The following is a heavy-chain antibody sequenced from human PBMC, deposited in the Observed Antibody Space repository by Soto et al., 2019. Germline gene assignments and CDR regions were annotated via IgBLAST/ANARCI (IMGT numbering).Heavy chain of an antibody. V-gene: IGHV4-59*01. D-gene: IGHD3-10*01. CDR3: ARESAGSGKNSWFDP. Sequence: SETLSLTCTVSGGSISSYYWSWIRQPPGKGLEWIGYIYDSGSTNYNPSLKSRVTMSVDTSKNQFSLKLNSVTAADTAVYHCARESAGSGKNSWFDPWGQGTLVTVS. CDR1: GGSISSYY. J-gene: IGHJ5*02. CDR2: IYDSGST.